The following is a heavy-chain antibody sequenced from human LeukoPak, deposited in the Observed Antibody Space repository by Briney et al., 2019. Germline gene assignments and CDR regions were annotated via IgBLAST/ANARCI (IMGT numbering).Heavy chain of an antibody. CDR2: IIGSSGDT. Sequence: GGSLRLSCAASGFSLTNFALSWVRQAPGKGLEWVSLIIGSSGDTFYADSVKGRFTISRDNSKNRLYLQMNSLRAEDTALYYCAKGAYDYIEMGYFDYWGQGTLVTVSS. V-gene: IGHV3-23*01. J-gene: IGHJ4*02. CDR3: AKGAYDYIEMGYFDY. D-gene: IGHD5-12*01. CDR1: GFSLTNFA.